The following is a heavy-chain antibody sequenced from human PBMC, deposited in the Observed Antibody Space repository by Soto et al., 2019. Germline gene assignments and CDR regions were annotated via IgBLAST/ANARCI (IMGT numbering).Heavy chain of an antibody. J-gene: IGHJ5*02. CDR3: AHRSSGSREFAP. V-gene: IGHV2-5*02. CDR1: GFSLSTSGVN. CDR2: IYWDDEK. D-gene: IGHD3-10*01. Sequence: QITLKESGPTLVKPKQTLTLTCTFSGFSLSTSGVNVGWIRQPPGKALECLAVIYWDDEKRYSPSQKKRLTITKDSSKNQVVLTMSNMDPADTATYYCAHRSSGSREFAPWGQGTLVTVSS.